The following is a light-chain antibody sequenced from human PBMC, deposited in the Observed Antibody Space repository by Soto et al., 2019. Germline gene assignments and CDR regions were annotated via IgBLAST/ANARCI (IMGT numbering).Light chain of an antibody. J-gene: IGKJ1*01. CDR3: QQYNAYSTWT. V-gene: IGKV1-5*01. Sequence: DIHMTQYPSTLSASVGDRVTITCRASQSISRWLAWYQQKPGKAPKVRIWDASSLQRGVPSRFSGSGSGTEFTLTISSLQPDDFATYYCQQYNAYSTWTLGQGTKGEIK. CDR2: DAS. CDR1: QSISRW.